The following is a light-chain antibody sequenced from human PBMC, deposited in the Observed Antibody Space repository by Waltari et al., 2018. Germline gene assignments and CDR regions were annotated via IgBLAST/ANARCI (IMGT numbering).Light chain of an antibody. CDR3: QSYDISLDAYV. CDR1: SSDIGANYD. CDR2: GDI. V-gene: IGLV1-40*01. J-gene: IGLJ1*01. Sequence: QPALTQPPLVSGAPGQRVTISCTGGSSDIGANYDVQWYQHLPGRAPKLLIFGDINRPSGVPDRFSGSKSGTSASLAITGLQAEDEADYYCQSYDISLDAYVFGTGTTVTVL.